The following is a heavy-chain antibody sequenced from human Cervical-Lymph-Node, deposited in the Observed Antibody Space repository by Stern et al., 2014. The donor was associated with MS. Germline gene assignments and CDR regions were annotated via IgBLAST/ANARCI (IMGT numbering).Heavy chain of an antibody. V-gene: IGHV1-69*17. CDR2: IIPIFGIA. CDR1: GGTFSSYA. D-gene: IGHD3-3*01. J-gene: IGHJ6*02. CDR3: ARYDFWSPQRPLYGMDV. Sequence: MQLVESGAEVKKPGSSVKVSCKASGGTFSSYAISWVRQAPGQGLEWMGGIIPIFGIANYAQKFQGRVTITADKSTSTAYMELSSLRSEDTAVYYCARYDFWSPQRPLYGMDVWGQGTTVTVSS.